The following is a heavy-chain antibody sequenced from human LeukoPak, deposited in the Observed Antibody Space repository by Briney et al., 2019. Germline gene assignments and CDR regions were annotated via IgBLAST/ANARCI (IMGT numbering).Heavy chain of an antibody. Sequence: GSLRLSCAASGFIFSDYSMIWVRQAPGKGLEWLSYIGGSTSTISYADSVKGRLTISRDNAKNSLYLQMDSLRAEDTAVYYCARDHNWGFDYWGQGILVAVSS. CDR1: GFIFSDYS. V-gene: IGHV3-48*01. CDR3: ARDHNWGFDY. CDR2: IGGSTSTI. D-gene: IGHD3-16*01. J-gene: IGHJ4*02.